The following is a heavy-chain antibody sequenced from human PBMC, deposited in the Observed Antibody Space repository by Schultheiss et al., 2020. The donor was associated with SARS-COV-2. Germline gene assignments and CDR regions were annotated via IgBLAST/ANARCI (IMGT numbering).Heavy chain of an antibody. D-gene: IGHD6-13*01. J-gene: IGHJ6*02. CDR1: AFTFTRYG. Sequence: GGSLRLSCAASAFTFTRYGMHWVRQAPGKGLEWVAVISYDGSNKYYADSVKGRFTISRDNSKNTLYLQMNSLRAEDTAVYYCARDLGAARGHYYGMDVWGQGTTVTVSS. CDR2: ISYDGSNK. CDR3: ARDLGAARGHYYGMDV. V-gene: IGHV3-30*03.